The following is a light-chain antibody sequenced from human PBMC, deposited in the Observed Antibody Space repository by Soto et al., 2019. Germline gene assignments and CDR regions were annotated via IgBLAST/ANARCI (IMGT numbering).Light chain of an antibody. J-gene: IGLJ3*02. V-gene: IGLV2-14*01. CDR2: EVS. CDR1: SSDVGSYNY. Sequence: QSALTQPASVSGSPGQSITISCTGTSSDVGSYNYVSWYQQQPGKAPKLMIYEVSNRPSGVSNRFSGSKSGTTASLTISGLQAEDDANYYCSSYTSISTRVFGGGTQLTVL. CDR3: SSYTSISTRV.